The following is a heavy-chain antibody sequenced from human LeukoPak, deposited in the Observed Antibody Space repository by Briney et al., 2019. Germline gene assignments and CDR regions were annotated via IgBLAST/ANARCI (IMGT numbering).Heavy chain of an antibody. CDR2: IYTSGST. J-gene: IGHJ4*02. CDR1: GGSLSSYY. Sequence: SEALSLTCTFSGGSLSSYYWSWIRPPAGKGLAGIGRIYTSGSTNYNASLKGRVTMSADTSKHQFSLKLSSVTAADAAVYYCARGAYHYGSGSYYFDYWGQGTLVTVSS. V-gene: IGHV4-4*07. CDR3: ARGAYHYGSGSYYFDY. D-gene: IGHD3-10*01.